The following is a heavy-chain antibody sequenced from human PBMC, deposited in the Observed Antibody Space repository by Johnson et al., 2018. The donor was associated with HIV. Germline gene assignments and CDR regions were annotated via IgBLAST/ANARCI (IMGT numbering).Heavy chain of an antibody. J-gene: IGHJ3*01. Sequence: VQLVESGGGVVRPGRSLRLSCAASGFTFSSYWMTWVRQAPGKGLEWVANIKQDGSEKYYVDSVKGRFTISRDNSKNALYLQLNSLRPEDTAVYYCARDGAIAGAATEALDLWGQGTMVTVSS. CDR3: ARDGAIAGAATEALDL. D-gene: IGHD1-26*01. CDR1: GFTFSSYW. CDR2: IKQDGSEK. V-gene: IGHV3-7*01.